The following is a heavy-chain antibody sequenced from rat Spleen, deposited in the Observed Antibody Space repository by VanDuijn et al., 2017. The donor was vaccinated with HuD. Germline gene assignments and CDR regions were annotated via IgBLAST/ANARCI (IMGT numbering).Heavy chain of an antibody. CDR1: GFTFSDYY. V-gene: IGHV5-29*01. Sequence: EVQLVESDGGLVQPGRSLKLSCAASGFTFSDYYMAWVRQAPTKGLEWVATINYDGSSTYYRDSVQGRFTISRDNAKSTLYLQMDSLRSEDTATYYCSRLAYYYDGSYYYYFDFWGQGVMVTVSS. D-gene: IGHD1-12*02. J-gene: IGHJ2*01. CDR2: INYDGSST. CDR3: SRLAYYYDGSYYYYFDF.